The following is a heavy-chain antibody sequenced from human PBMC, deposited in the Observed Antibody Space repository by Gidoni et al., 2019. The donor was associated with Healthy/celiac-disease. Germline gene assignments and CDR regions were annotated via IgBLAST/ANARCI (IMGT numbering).Heavy chain of an antibody. V-gene: IGHV4-34*01. J-gene: IGHJ2*01. CDR3: ARGRSYSSSWNPRYFDL. Sequence: QVQLQQWGAGLLKPSETLSLTCAVYGGSFSGYHWSWIRQPPGKGLEWIGEINQSGSTNYNPSLKSRVTISVDTSKNQFSLKLSSVTAADTAVYYCARGRSYSSSWNPRYFDLWGRGTLVTVSS. CDR1: GGSFSGYH. CDR2: INQSGST. D-gene: IGHD6-13*01.